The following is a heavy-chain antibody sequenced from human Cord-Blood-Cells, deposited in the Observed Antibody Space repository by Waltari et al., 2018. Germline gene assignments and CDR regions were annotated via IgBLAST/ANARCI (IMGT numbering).Heavy chain of an antibody. CDR1: GSTSISYG. D-gene: IGHD6-6*01. CDR3: ARGRSSSSFDY. V-gene: IGHV3-33*01. J-gene: IGHJ4*02. CDR2: IWYDGSNK. Sequence: QVQLVESGGGVVQPGRSLRLPCAASGSTSISYGMHWARQAPGKGLEWVAVIWYDGSNKYYADSVKGRFTISRDNSKNTLYLQMNSLRAEDTAVYYCARGRSSSSFDYWGQGTLVTVSS.